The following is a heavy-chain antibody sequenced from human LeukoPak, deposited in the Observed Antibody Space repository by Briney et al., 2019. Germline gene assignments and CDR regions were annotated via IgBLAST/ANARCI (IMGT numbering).Heavy chain of an antibody. D-gene: IGHD6-19*01. CDR1: GFTFSSXX. J-gene: IGHJ3*02. CDR2: ISYDGSNK. V-gene: IGHV3-30*18. Sequence: ASGFTFSSXXXXXVRQAPGKGXXXXAXISYDGSNKYYADSVKGRFTISRDNSKNTLYLQMNSLRAEDTAVYYCAKVKAVARPDDAFDIWGQGTMVTVSS. CDR3: AKVKAVARPDDAFDI.